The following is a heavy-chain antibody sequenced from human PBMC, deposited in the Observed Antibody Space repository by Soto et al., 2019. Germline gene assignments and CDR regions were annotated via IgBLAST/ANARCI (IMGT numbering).Heavy chain of an antibody. CDR1: GFAFNAYA. CDR3: AKVRLKNNWNDFDY. Sequence: GGSLRLSCAASGFAFNAYAMSLGRQAPGKGLEWVSIISGSGDTTFYADSVKGRFTISRDNSKNTVYLQMNSLRAEDTALYHCAKVRLKNNWNDFDYWGQGTLVTVSS. CDR2: ISGSGDTT. J-gene: IGHJ4*02. D-gene: IGHD1-20*01. V-gene: IGHV3-23*01.